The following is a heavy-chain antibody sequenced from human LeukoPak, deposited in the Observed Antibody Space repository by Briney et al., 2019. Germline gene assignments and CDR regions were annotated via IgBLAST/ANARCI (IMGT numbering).Heavy chain of an antibody. V-gene: IGHV4-39*01. CDR3: ARDCSGGSCYSDWFDP. J-gene: IGHJ5*02. CDR1: GGSISSSSYY. Sequence: SETLSLTCTVSGGSISSSSYYWGRIRQPPGKGLEWIGSIYYSGSTYYNPSLKSRVTISVDTSKNQFSLKLSSVTAADTAVYYCARDCSGGSCYSDWFDPWGQGTLVTVSS. CDR2: IYYSGST. D-gene: IGHD2-15*01.